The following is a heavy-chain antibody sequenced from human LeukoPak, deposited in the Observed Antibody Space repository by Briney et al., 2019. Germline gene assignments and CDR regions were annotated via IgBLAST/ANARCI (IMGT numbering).Heavy chain of an antibody. J-gene: IGHJ4*02. Sequence: GESLKISCKGSGYSFTSYWIGWVRQMPGKGLEWMGIIYPGDSDTRYSPSFQGQVTISADKSISTAYLQWSSLKASDTAMYYCARRKGYCGGDCYSNYLDYWGQGTLVTVSS. CDR1: GYSFTSYW. D-gene: IGHD2-21*02. CDR2: IYPGDSDT. V-gene: IGHV5-51*01. CDR3: ARRKGYCGGDCYSNYLDY.